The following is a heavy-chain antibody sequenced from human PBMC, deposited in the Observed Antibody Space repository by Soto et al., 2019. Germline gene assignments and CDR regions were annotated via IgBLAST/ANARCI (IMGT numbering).Heavy chain of an antibody. D-gene: IGHD3-3*01. CDR1: GFSLSTSGVG. CDR2: IYWDDDK. CDR3: AHSFYDFWSGSNWFDP. J-gene: IGHJ5*02. V-gene: IGHV2-5*02. Sequence: GPTLVNPTQTLTLTCTFSGFSLSTSGVGVGWIRQPPGKALEWLALIYWDDDKRYSPSLKSRLTITKDTSKNQVVLTMTNMDPVDTATYYCAHSFYDFWSGSNWFDPWGQGTLVTVSS.